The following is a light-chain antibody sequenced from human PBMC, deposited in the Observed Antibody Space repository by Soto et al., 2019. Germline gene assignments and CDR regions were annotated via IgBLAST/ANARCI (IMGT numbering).Light chain of an antibody. CDR2: AAS. CDR1: QGISSY. V-gene: IGKV1-9*01. CDR3: QQLNSSPIT. Sequence: IQLTQSPSSLSVSVGDRVTITCGASQGISSYLAWYQQKPGKAPKLLIYAASTLQGGVPSRFSGSESGTDFTLTISSLQPEDFATYYCQQLNSSPITFGQGTRLEI. J-gene: IGKJ5*01.